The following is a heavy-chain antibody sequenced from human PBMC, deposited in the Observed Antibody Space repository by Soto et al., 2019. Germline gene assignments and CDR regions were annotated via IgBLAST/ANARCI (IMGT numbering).Heavy chain of an antibody. CDR2: ITVGSSHI. J-gene: IGHJ1*01. V-gene: IGHV3-21*01. Sequence: EVQLVESGGGLVKPGGSLRLSCTGSGFPFSAYNINWVRQAPGKGLEWVSSITVGSSHIYQPNSMKGRFTISRDDANNSVYRQIDSLRDEDTALYYCAQSPDVGVRGAYWGQGTLVTVSS. CDR3: AQSPDVGVRGAY. D-gene: IGHD3-10*02. CDR1: GFPFSAYN.